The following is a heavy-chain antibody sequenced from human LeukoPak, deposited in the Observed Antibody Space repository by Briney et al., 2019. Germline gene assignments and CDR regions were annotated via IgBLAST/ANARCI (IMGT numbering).Heavy chain of an antibody. CDR1: GFTFSSFG. CDR3: ARGRYSSRWFDY. V-gene: IGHV3-30*02. CDR2: ILYDGTNK. J-gene: IGHJ5*01. D-gene: IGHD6-13*01. Sequence: GGSLRLSCAASGFTFSSFGMHWVRHAPGQGLEWVAFILYDGTNKYYADPVKGRFTISRDNAKNSVYLQMNSLRAEDTAVYYCARGRYSSRWFDYWGQGSLVTVSS.